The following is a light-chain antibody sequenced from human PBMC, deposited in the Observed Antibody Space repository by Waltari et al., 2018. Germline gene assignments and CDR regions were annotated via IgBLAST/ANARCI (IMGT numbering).Light chain of an antibody. CDR2: EVN. CDR1: SSDIGYYNL. CDR3: CSYIGDSAWV. Sequence: QSALTHPASVSGSPGQSSTISCTGTSSDIGYYNLVSWYQQDPDKAPKVIIYEVNKRSSGVSNRYADSKSGNTASLTISGFQAEDEADYYCCSYIGDSAWVFCGGTKVTVL. V-gene: IGLV2-23*02. J-gene: IGLJ3*02.